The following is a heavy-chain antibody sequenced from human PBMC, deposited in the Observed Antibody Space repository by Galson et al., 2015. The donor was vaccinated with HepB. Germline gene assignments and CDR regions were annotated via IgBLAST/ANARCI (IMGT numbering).Heavy chain of an antibody. Sequence: SVKVSCKASGGTFSSYAISWVRQAPGQGLEWMGRIIPILGIANYAQKFRGRVTITADKSTSTAYMELSSLRSEDTAVYYCARAKTLGYCSSTSCYIRAFDIWGQGTMVTVSS. J-gene: IGHJ3*02. CDR3: ARAKTLGYCSSTSCYIRAFDI. D-gene: IGHD2-2*02. CDR1: GGTFSSYA. V-gene: IGHV1-69*04. CDR2: IIPILGIA.